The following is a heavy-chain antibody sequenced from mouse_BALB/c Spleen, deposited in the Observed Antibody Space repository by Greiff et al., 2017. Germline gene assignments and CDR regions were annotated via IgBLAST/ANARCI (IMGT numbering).Heavy chain of an antibody. J-gene: IGHJ1*01. CDR2: ISSDGGST. CDR1: GFTFSSYG. CDR3: ARELPGYFDV. Sequence: EVQLVESGGGLVQPGGSLKLSCAASGFTFSSYGMSWVRQTPDKRLELVATISSDGGSTYYPDSVKGRFTISRDNAKNTLYLQMSSLKSEDTAMYYCARELPGYFDVWGAGTTVTVSA. V-gene: IGHV5-6-3*01.